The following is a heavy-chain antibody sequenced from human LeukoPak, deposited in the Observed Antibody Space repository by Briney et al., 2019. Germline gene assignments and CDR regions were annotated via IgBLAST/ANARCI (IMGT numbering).Heavy chain of an antibody. CDR2: TRYDEDNK. J-gene: IGHJ4*02. CDR1: GFTFSSYG. V-gene: IGHV3-30*02. CDR3: ARAPRSDYLSPVDY. D-gene: IGHD4-17*01. Sequence: GGSLRLSCAASGFTFSSYGMNWVRQAPGKGLEWVAFTRYDEDNKYYADSVKGRFTISRDNSKNSLYLQMNSLRAEDTAVYYCARAPRSDYLSPVDYWGQGTLVTVSS.